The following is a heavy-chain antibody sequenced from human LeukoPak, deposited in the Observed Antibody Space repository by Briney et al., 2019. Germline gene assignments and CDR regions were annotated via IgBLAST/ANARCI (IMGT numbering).Heavy chain of an antibody. CDR3: ARGGMVRGDSYYMDV. V-gene: IGHV4-61*02. J-gene: IGHJ6*03. CDR1: GGSISSGSYY. Sequence: PSQTLSLTCTVSGGSISSGSYYWSWIRQPAGKGLEWIGRIYTSGSTNYNPSLKSRVTISVDTSKNQFSLKLSPVTAADTAVYYCARGGMVRGDSYYMDVWGKGTTVTISS. CDR2: IYTSGST. D-gene: IGHD3-10*01.